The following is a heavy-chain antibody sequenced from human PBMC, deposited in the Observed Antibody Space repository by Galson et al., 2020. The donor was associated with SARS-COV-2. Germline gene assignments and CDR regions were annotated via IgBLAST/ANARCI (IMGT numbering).Heavy chain of an antibody. CDR1: GFTFNGYP. V-gene: IGHV3-30*04. Sequence: GSMRLSCAASGFTFNGYPMHWVRQAPGKGLEWVAIISDDGSQKYYADSMKGRFTISRDNSRNTLYLQINSLRAEDTAIYYCARESADGSGTYRDYWGQGTLVTVSS. CDR3: ARESADGSGTYRDY. D-gene: IGHD3-10*01. J-gene: IGHJ4*02. CDR2: ISDDGSQK.